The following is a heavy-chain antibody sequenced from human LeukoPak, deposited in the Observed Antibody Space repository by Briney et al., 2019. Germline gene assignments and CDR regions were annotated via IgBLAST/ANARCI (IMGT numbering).Heavy chain of an antibody. CDR3: ARGGYGSGWDYMDV. CDR2: INHSGNT. D-gene: IGHD3-10*01. V-gene: IGHV4-34*01. Sequence: SETLSLTCAVYGGSFSGYYWNWIRQPPGKGLEWSGGINHSGNTNYNPSLKSRVTISVDTSKNQFSLKLSSVTAADTAVYYCARGGYGSGWDYMDVWGKGTTVTVSS. CDR1: GGSFSGYY. J-gene: IGHJ6*03.